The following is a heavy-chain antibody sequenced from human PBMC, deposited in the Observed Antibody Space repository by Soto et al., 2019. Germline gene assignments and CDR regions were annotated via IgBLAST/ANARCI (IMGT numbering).Heavy chain of an antibody. CDR2: VSGSGVTT. V-gene: IGHV3-23*01. CDR3: AKDQYYERWFDP. Sequence: EVQLLESGGGLVQPGGSLRLSCAASGFTFSSYAMSWVRQAPGKGLEWVSTVSGSGVTTYYADSVKGRFTISRDNSKNTVYLQMNSQRAEDTDIFYCAKDQYYERWFDPWGQGTLVTVSS. CDR1: GFTFSSYA. D-gene: IGHD1-26*01. J-gene: IGHJ5*02.